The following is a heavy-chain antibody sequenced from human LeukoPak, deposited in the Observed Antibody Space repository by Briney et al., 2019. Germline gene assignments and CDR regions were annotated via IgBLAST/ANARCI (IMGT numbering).Heavy chain of an antibody. CDR3: ARDDIAVATCFDY. CDR1: GFTFSSYG. Sequence: GRSLRLSCAASGFTFSSYGMHWVRQAPGKGLEWVAVISYDGSNKYYADSVKGRFTISRDNAKNSLYLQMNSLRAEDTAVYYCARDDIAVATCFDYWGQGTLVTVSS. D-gene: IGHD6-19*01. V-gene: IGHV3-30*03. CDR2: ISYDGSNK. J-gene: IGHJ4*02.